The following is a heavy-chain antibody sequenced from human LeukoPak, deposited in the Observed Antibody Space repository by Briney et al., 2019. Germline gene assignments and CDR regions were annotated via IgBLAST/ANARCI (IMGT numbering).Heavy chain of an antibody. J-gene: IGHJ3*02. CDR2: IYSGGNT. CDR1: GFTVSSNF. CDR3: ARDRLPPLGAFDI. D-gene: IGHD3-16*01. Sequence: GGSLRLSCAASGFTVSSNFMSWVRQAPGKGLEWVSVIYSGGNTYYADYVKGRFTISRDNSKNTLYLQMNSLRAEDTAVYHCARDRLPPLGAFDIWVQGTMVTVSS. V-gene: IGHV3-66*01.